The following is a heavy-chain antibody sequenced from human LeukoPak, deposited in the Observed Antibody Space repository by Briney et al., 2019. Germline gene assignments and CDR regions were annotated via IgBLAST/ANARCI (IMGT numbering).Heavy chain of an antibody. CDR3: AREVAAAGTYVFDY. V-gene: IGHV3-48*02. D-gene: IGHD6-13*01. CDR1: GFTFSSYW. J-gene: IGHJ4*02. Sequence: PGGSLRLSCAASGFTFSSYWMNWVRQAPGKGLEWVSYISSSSSTIYYADSVKGRFTISRDNAKNSLYLQMNSLRDEDTAVYYCAREVAAAGTYVFDYWGQGTLVTVSS. CDR2: ISSSSSTI.